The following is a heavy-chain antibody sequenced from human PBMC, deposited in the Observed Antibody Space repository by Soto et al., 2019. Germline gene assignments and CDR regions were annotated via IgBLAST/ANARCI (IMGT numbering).Heavy chain of an antibody. CDR1: GASIRSTYW. CDR2: IYHTGTT. V-gene: IGHV4-4*02. D-gene: IGHD2-15*01. J-gene: IGHJ5*02. CDR3: ATLPPRIVVVMTDLPT. Sequence: SETLSLTCFVSGASIRSTYWWSWVRQTQGKRLEWIGQIYHTGTTSYNPSLKNRVTISLDKSNNQFSLRLTSMTAADTAVYYCATLPPRIVVVMTDLPTWGQGTLGTVSS.